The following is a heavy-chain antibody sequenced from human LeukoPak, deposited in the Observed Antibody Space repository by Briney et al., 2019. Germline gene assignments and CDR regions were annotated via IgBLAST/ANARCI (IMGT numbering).Heavy chain of an antibody. CDR2: IRHDGSSK. J-gene: IGHJ4*02. CDR1: GFTFSTYA. D-gene: IGHD1-7*01. V-gene: IGHV3-30*02. Sequence: GGSLRLSCAASGFTFSTYAMHWVRQAPGKGLEWVASIRHDGSSKYYAASVKGRFTISRDNSKNTLYLQMNSLRAEDSAVYYCAAPGNYLQFDYWGQGTLVTVSS. CDR3: AAPGNYLQFDY.